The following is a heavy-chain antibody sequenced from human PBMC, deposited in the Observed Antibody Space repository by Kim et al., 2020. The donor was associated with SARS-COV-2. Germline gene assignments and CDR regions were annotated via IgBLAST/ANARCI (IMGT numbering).Heavy chain of an antibody. CDR3: ARDSRIKKYQLLSYYYGMDV. V-gene: IGHV3-33*01. CDR1: GFTFSSYG. Sequence: GGSLRLSCAASGFTFSSYGMHWVRQAPGKGLDWVAVIWYDGSNKYYADSVKGRFTISRDNSKNTLYLQMSSLRAEDTAVYYCARDSRIKKYQLLSYYYGMDVWGQGTTVTVSS. CDR2: IWYDGSNK. D-gene: IGHD2-2*01. J-gene: IGHJ6*02.